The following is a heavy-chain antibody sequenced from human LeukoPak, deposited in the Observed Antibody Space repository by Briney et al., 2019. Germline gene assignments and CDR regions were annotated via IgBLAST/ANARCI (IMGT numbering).Heavy chain of an antibody. CDR1: AYTVTGYY. V-gene: IGHV1-2*02. CDR2: INPNSGGT. Sequence: ASVKLSCKASAYTVTGYYMHWVRQAPGQGLEWMGWINPNSGGTNYAQKFQGRVTMTRDTSISTAYMELSRLRSDDTAVYYCAREKIAAAVIGDYWGQGTLVTVSS. D-gene: IGHD6-13*01. J-gene: IGHJ4*02. CDR3: AREKIAAAVIGDY.